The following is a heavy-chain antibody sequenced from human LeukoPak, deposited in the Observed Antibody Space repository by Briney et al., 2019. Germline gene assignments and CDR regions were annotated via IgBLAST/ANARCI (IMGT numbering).Heavy chain of an antibody. D-gene: IGHD3/OR15-3a*01. CDR3: ARGRGTGSYFHD. V-gene: IGHV4-31*03. CDR1: GGSISSGGYY. Sequence: SETLSLTCTVSGGSISSGGYYWSWIRQHPGKGLEWIGYIYYSGSTYYNPSLKNRVTISVDTSRNYFSLKLSSVTAADTAVYYCARGRGTGSYFHDWGQGTLVTVSS. CDR2: IYYSGST. J-gene: IGHJ4*03.